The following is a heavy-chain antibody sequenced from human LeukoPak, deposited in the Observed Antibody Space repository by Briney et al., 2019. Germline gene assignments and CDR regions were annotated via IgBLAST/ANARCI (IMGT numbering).Heavy chain of an antibody. J-gene: IGHJ5*02. CDR1: GYTFTGYY. V-gene: IGHV1-2*02. CDR2: VNPNSGGT. CDR3: ARSLEQQLVEWFDP. D-gene: IGHD6-13*01. Sequence: GASVKVSCKASGYTFTGYYMHWVRQAPGQGLEWMGWVNPNSGGTNYAQKFQGRVTMTRDTSNSTAYMELSRLRSDDTAVYYCARSLEQQLVEWFDPWGQGTLVTVSS.